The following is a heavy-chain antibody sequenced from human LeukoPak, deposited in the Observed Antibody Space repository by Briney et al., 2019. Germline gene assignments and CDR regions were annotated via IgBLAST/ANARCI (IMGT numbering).Heavy chain of an antibody. J-gene: IGHJ4*02. CDR2: INAGNGNT. CDR3: ARVNRPVGYGDYYLDY. CDR1: GYTFTSYA. V-gene: IGHV1-3*01. D-gene: IGHD4-17*01. Sequence: ASVKVSCKASGYTFTSYAMHWVRQAPGQRLEWMGWINAGNGNTKYSQKFQGRVTITRDTSASTAYMELSSLRSGDTAVYYCARVNRPVGYGDYYLDYWGQGTLVTVSS.